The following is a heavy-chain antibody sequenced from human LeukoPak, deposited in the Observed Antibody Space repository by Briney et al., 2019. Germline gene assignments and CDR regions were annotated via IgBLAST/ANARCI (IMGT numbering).Heavy chain of an antibody. Sequence: GEPLKISFKGSGYRFTSYWIGWVRPMPGKGLEWMGIIYPGDSDTRYSPSFQGQVTISADKSINTAYLQWSSLKASDTAMYYCATGEDYYDSSGYHHDAFDIWGQGTMVTVSS. CDR1: GYRFTSYW. CDR3: ATGEDYYDSSGYHHDAFDI. V-gene: IGHV5-51*01. CDR2: IYPGDSDT. J-gene: IGHJ3*02. D-gene: IGHD3-22*01.